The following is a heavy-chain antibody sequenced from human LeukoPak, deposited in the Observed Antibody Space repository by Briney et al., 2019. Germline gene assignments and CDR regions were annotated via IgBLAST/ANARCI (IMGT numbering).Heavy chain of an antibody. CDR1: GGSISTYY. V-gene: IGHV4-59*01. CDR2: IYYSGTT. CDR3: ARGRTRELIRIDY. J-gene: IGHJ4*02. D-gene: IGHD1-7*01. Sequence: PSETLSLTCTVSGGSISTYYWSWIRQPPGKGLEWIGYIYYSGTTNYNPSPKSRVTISLDKSKNQFSLKLSSVSAADTAVYYCARGRTRELIRIDYWGQGALVTVSS.